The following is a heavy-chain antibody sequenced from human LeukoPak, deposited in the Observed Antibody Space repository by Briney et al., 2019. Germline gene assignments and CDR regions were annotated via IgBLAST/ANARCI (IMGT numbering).Heavy chain of an antibody. Sequence: PGGSLRLSCEGSGFIFSRYSSYAMNWVRQAPGKGLQWVANIKTDGSEKYYVDSVKGRFTISRDNAKNSLYLQMNSLRAEDTAVYYCATYSSLNRREFQYWGQGTLLTVSS. J-gene: IGHJ1*01. V-gene: IGHV3-7*01. CDR3: ATYSSLNRREFQY. CDR2: IKTDGSEK. CDR1: GFIFSRYSSYA. D-gene: IGHD3-22*01.